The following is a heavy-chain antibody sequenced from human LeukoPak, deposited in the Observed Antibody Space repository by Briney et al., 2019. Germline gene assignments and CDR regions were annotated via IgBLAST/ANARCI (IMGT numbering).Heavy chain of an antibody. Sequence: GGSLRLSCAASGFTFSSYSMNWVRQAPGKGLEWVSSISSSSSYIYYADSVKGRFTISRDNAKNSLYLQMNSLRAEDTAVYYCARDYCSSTSCYSSGAFDIWGQGTMVTVSS. J-gene: IGHJ3*02. CDR2: ISSSSSYI. CDR3: ARDYCSSTSCYSSGAFDI. V-gene: IGHV3-21*01. CDR1: GFTFSSYS. D-gene: IGHD2-2*01.